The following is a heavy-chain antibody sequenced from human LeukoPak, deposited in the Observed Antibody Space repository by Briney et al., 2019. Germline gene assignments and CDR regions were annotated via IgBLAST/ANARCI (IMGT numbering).Heavy chain of an antibody. D-gene: IGHD2-8*01. CDR2: IWYDGSNK. J-gene: IGHJ6*02. CDR3: ARDLDCTNGVCYMTYYYGMDV. Sequence: GGSLRLSCEASGFTFSNFGMHWVRQAPGKGLEWVAVIWYDGSNKYYADSVKGRFTISRDNSKNTLYLQMNSLRAEDTAVYYCARDLDCTNGVCYMTYYYGMDVWGQGTTVTVSS. CDR1: GFTFSNFG. V-gene: IGHV3-33*08.